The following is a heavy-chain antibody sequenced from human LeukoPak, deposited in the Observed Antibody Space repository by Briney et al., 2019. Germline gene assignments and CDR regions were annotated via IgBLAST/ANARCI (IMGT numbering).Heavy chain of an antibody. CDR1: GFTFSSYG. CDR2: IRYDGSNK. J-gene: IGHJ3*02. V-gene: IGHV3-30*02. Sequence: PGGSLRLSCAASGFTFSSYGMHWVRQAPGKGLEWVAFIRYDGSNKYYADSVKGRFTISRDNSKNTLYLQMNSLRAEDTAVYYCAKDGIRAFEAFDIWGQGTMVTVSS. CDR3: AKDGIRAFEAFDI. D-gene: IGHD3-3*02.